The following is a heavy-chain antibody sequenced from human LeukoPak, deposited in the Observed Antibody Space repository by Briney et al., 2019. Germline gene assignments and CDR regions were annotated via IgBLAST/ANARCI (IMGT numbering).Heavy chain of an antibody. J-gene: IGHJ4*02. CDR3: ARVMITFGGVIEPAPPDY. Sequence: ASVKVSCKASGYTFTSNGISWVRQATGQGLEWMGWMNPNSGNTGYAQKFQGRVTMTRNTSISTAYMGLSSLRSEDTAVYYCARVMITFGGVIEPAPPDYWGQGTLVTVSS. D-gene: IGHD3-16*02. V-gene: IGHV1-8*01. CDR1: GYTFTSNG. CDR2: MNPNSGNT.